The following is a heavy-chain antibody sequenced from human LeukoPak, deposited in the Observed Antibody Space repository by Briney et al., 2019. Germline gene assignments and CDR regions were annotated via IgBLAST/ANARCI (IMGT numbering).Heavy chain of an antibody. J-gene: IGHJ4*02. CDR2: ISGSGGST. D-gene: IGHD5-18*01. V-gene: IGHV3-23*01. CDR1: GFTFSSCA. CDR3: ARRGYNYEGFDY. Sequence: GGSLRLSCAASGFTFSSCAMSWVRQAPGKGLEWVSAISGSGGSTYYADSVKGRFTISRDNSKNTLYLQMNSLRAEDTAVYYCARRGYNYEGFDYWGQGTLVTVSS.